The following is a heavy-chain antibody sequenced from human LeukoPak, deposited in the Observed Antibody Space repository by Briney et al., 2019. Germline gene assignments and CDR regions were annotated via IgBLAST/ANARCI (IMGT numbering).Heavy chain of an antibody. V-gene: IGHV4-59*01. J-gene: IGHJ5*01. CDR1: GGSISNFY. CDR3: ARNHGGWFDS. Sequence: SETLSLTCTVSGGSISNFYWNWIRQSPGKGLEWIGYISYSGITKYSPSLKSRVTMSLDTSKNQFSLKLNSVTAADTAVYYCARNHGGWFDSWGQGTLVTVSS. D-gene: IGHD4-23*01. CDR2: ISYSGIT.